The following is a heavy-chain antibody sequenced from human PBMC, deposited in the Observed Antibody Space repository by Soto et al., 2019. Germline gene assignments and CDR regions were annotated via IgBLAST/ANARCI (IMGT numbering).Heavy chain of an antibody. Sequence: AETLTLTGAVYVGSFIGYDWSWSRQPPGKGLEWIGEINHSGSTNYNPSLKSRVTISVDTSKTQFSLKLSSVTAADTAVYYCASTDSSGYTFDYWGQGTLVTVSS. CDR2: INHSGST. CDR1: VGSFIGYD. V-gene: IGHV4-34*01. D-gene: IGHD3-22*01. CDR3: ASTDSSGYTFDY. J-gene: IGHJ4*02.